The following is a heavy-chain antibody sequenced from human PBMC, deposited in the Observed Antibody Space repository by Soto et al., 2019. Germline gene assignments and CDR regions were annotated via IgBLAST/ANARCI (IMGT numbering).Heavy chain of an antibody. CDR2: IKSKTDGGTT. CDR3: TRDPTTSSQGDY. Sequence: GGSLRLSCAASGFTFSNAWMNWVRQAPGKGLEWVGRIKSKTDGGTTDYAAPVKGRFTISRDDSKNTLYLQMNSLRAEDTAVYYCTRDPTTSSQGDYWGQGTRVTVSS. CDR1: GFTFSNAW. V-gene: IGHV3-15*07. J-gene: IGHJ4*02.